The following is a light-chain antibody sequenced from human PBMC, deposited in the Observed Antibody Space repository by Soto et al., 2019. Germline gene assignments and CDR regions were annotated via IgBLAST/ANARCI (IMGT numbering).Light chain of an antibody. V-gene: IGKV3-20*01. J-gene: IGKJ2*01. CDR2: GAS. CDR3: QQYGSSPVYT. Sequence: EIVSTQSPGTLSLSPGERATLSCRASQSVSSSYLAWYQQKPGQAPRLLIYGASSRATGIPDRFSGSGSGTDFTLTICRLEPEDFAVYYCQQYGSSPVYTFGQGTKLEIK. CDR1: QSVSSSY.